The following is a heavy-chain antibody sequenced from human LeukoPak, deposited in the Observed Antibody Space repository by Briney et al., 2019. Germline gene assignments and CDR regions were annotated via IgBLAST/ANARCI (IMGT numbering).Heavy chain of an antibody. V-gene: IGHV3-53*01. Sequence: GGSLRLSCAASGFTVSANYMTWVRQAPGKGLEWISIIYSGGSTYYADSVKGRFTISRDNSKNTLYLQMNSLRAEDTAVYYCAREHSSSSSERDYYYYGMDVWGQGTTVTVSS. CDR2: IYSGGST. J-gene: IGHJ6*02. CDR3: AREHSSSSSERDYYYYGMDV. CDR1: GFTVSANY. D-gene: IGHD6-6*01.